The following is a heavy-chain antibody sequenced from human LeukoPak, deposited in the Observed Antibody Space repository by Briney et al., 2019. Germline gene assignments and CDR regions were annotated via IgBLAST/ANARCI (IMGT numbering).Heavy chain of an antibody. V-gene: IGHV3-23*01. CDR2: ISGSGGST. CDR3: AKSRMVRGVEVYYFDY. J-gene: IGHJ4*02. CDR1: GFTFSSYA. Sequence: GGSLRLSCAASGFTFSSYAMSWVRQAPGKGLEWASAISGSGGSTYYADSAKGRFTISRDNSKNTLYLQMNSLRAEDTAVYYCAKSRMVRGVEVYYFDYWGQGTLVTVSS. D-gene: IGHD3-10*01.